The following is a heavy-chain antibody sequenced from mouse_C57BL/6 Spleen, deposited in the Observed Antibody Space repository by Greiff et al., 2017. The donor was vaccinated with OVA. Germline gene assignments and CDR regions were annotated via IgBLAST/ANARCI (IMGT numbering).Heavy chain of an antibody. J-gene: IGHJ4*01. Sequence: DVKLVESEGGLVQPGSSMTLSCTASGFTFSDYYMAWVRQVPEKGLEWVANINYDGSSTYYLDSLKSRFIISRDNAKNILYLQMSSLKSEDTATYYCARKGNAMDYWGQGTSVTVSS. CDR1: GFTFSDYY. CDR3: ARKGNAMDY. V-gene: IGHV5-16*01. CDR2: INYDGSST.